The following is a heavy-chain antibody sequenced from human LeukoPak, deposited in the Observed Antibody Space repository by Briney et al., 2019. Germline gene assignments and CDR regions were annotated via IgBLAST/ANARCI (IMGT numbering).Heavy chain of an antibody. CDR1: GGSLSSGSYS. J-gene: IGHJ4*02. CDR2: IYPRGST. V-gene: IGHV4-30-2*01. Sequence: SETLSLTCAVSGGSLSSGSYSWSWIRQPPGKGLEWIGYIYPRGSTYYNPSLKSRVILSLDKSANQFSLNLSPVTAADTAVYYCARFSPRAMGNYLDFWGQGTLVTVSS. D-gene: IGHD7-27*01. CDR3: ARFSPRAMGNYLDF.